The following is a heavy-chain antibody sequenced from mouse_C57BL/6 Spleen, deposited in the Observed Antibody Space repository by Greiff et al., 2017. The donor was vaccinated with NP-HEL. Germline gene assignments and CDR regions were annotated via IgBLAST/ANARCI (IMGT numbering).Heavy chain of an antibody. CDR1: GYAFSSSW. Sequence: QVQLKESGPELVKPGASVKISCKASGYAFSSSWMNWVKQRPGKGLEWIGRIYPGDGDTNYNGKFKGKATLTADKSSSTAYMQLSSLTCEDSAVYFCARGLRYAMDYWGQGTSVTVSS. D-gene: IGHD3-1*01. CDR2: IYPGDGDT. V-gene: IGHV1-82*01. CDR3: ARGLRYAMDY. J-gene: IGHJ4*01.